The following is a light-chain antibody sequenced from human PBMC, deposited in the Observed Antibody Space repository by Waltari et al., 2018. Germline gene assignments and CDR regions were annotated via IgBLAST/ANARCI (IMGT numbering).Light chain of an antibody. J-gene: IGKJ5*01. CDR2: QAS. V-gene: IGKV1-5*03. CDR1: ETIVGG. CDR3: QQYNSYPST. Sequence: DIQMTQSPSTLSASVGDRVTITFRSSETIVGGLAWYQEKPGKAPKLLIYQASSLESAVPSRFSGSGSGTEFTLTSSRLQPDEFATYDCQQYNSYPSTFGQATRLAIK.